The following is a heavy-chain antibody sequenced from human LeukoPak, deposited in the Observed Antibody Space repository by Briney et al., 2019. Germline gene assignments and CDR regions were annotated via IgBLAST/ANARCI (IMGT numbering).Heavy chain of an antibody. Sequence: SETLSLTCTVSGGSVSSHRYYWGWLRQPPGKGLEWIGSVYYSGSTYYDPSLKSRVVISVDTSKNQFSLKLSSVTAADTAVYYCASFSVTPHPFDYWGQGTLVTVSS. D-gene: IGHD4-17*01. J-gene: IGHJ4*02. CDR3: ASFSVTPHPFDY. CDR1: GGSVSSHRYY. V-gene: IGHV4-39*07. CDR2: VYYSGST.